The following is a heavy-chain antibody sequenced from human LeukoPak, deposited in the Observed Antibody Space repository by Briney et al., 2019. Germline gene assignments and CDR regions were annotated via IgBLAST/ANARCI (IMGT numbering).Heavy chain of an antibody. V-gene: IGHV1-69*06. CDR2: IIPIFGTA. J-gene: IGHJ4*02. CDR1: GGTFSSYA. CDR3: ARDPRGGYYFDY. Sequence: SVKVSCKASGGTFSSYAISWVRQAPGQGLEWMGRIIPIFGTANYAQKFQGRVTITADKSTSTAYMELSSLRSEDTAVYYCARDPRGGYYFDYWGQGTLVTVSS. D-gene: IGHD3-10*01.